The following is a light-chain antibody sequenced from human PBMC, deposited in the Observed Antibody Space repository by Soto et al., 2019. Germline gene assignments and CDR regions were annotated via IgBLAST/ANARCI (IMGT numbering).Light chain of an antibody. CDR1: SSDVGVYNY. CDR2: EVS. V-gene: IGLV2-14*01. J-gene: IGLJ3*02. CDR3: GSYTSSSTWV. Sequence: QSALTQPASVSGSPGQSITFSCTGTSSDVGVYNYVSWYQHNPGKAPKLIISEVSNRPSGVSNRFSGSKSGNTASLTISGLQAEDEADYYCGSYTSSSTWVFGGGTKLTVL.